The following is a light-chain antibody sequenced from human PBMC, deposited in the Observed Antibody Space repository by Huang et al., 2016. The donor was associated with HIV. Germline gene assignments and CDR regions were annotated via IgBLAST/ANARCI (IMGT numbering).Light chain of an antibody. CDR3: QQYKNWPRGT. J-gene: IGKJ1*01. CDR1: QSVSSN. CDR2: GAS. Sequence: EIVMTQSPATLSVSPGERATLSCRASQSVSSNLAWYQQKPGQAPRLLIYGASTRATGIPAMFSGSGSGTEFTLTISSLQSEDFAVDYCQQYKNWPRGTFGQGTKVEIK. V-gene: IGKV3-15*01.